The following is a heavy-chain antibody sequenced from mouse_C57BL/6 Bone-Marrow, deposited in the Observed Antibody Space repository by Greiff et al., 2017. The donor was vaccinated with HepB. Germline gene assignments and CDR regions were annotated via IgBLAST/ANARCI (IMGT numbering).Heavy chain of an antibody. J-gene: IGHJ3*01. CDR3: ANALAY. CDR1: GYTFTSYW. Sequence: QVQLQQPGAELVKPGASVKLSCKASGYTFTSYWMQWVKQRPGQGLEWIGEIDPSDSYTNYNQKFKGKATLTVDTSSSTADMQLSSLTSEDSAVYYCANALAYWGQGTLVTVSA. V-gene: IGHV1-50*01. CDR2: IDPSDSYT.